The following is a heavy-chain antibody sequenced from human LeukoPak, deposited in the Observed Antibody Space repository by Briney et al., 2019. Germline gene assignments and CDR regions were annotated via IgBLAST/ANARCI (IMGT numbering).Heavy chain of an antibody. CDR1: GYTFTGYY. Sequence: GASVTVSCKASGYTFTGYYMHWVRQAPGHGLEWMGWINPNSGGTNYAQKFQGRVTMTRDTSISTAYMELSRLRSDDTAVYYCARTIAAARLDVFDIWGQGTMVTVPS. D-gene: IGHD6-13*01. V-gene: IGHV1-2*02. J-gene: IGHJ3*02. CDR2: INPNSGGT. CDR3: ARTIAAARLDVFDI.